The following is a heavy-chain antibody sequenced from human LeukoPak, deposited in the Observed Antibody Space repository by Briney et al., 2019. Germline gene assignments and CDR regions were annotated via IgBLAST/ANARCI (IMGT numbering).Heavy chain of an antibody. CDR1: GGSISSSSYY. Sequence: SETLSLTCTVSGGSISSSSYYWGWIRQPPGTGLEWIGSIYYSGSTYYNPSLKSRVTISVDTSKNQFSLKLSSVTAADTAVYYCARIRSYCDSSGYLERDFDYWGQGTLVTVSS. CDR2: IYYSGST. J-gene: IGHJ4*02. V-gene: IGHV4-39*01. D-gene: IGHD3-22*01. CDR3: ARIRSYCDSSGYLERDFDY.